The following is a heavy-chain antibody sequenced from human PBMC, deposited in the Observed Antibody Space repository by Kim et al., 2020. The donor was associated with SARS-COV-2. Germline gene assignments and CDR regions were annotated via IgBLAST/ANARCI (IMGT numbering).Heavy chain of an antibody. D-gene: IGHD6-13*01. Sequence: GGSLRLSCAASGFTFSSYAMSWVRQAPGKGLEWVSAISGSGGSTYYADSVKGRFTISRDNSKNTLYLQMNSLRAEDTAVYYCAKDQGYSSSWPIDYWGQGNLVTVSS. CDR2: ISGSGGST. V-gene: IGHV3-23*01. J-gene: IGHJ4*02. CDR3: AKDQGYSSSWPIDY. CDR1: GFTFSSYA.